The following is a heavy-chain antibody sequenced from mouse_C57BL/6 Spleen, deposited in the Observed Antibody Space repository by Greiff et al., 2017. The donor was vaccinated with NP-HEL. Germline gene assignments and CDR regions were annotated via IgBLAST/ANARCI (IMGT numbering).Heavy chain of an antibody. V-gene: IGHV1-9*01. CDR2: ILPGSGST. CDR3: ARSLKFITTVVAYYFDY. D-gene: IGHD1-1*01. CDR1: GYTFTGYW. J-gene: IGHJ2*01. Sequence: VQLQQSGAELMKPGASVKLSCKATGYTFTGYWIEWVKQRPGHGLEWIGEILPGSGSTNYNEKFKGKATFTADTSSNTAYMQLSSLTTEDSAIYYCARSLKFITTVVAYYFDYWGQGTTLTVSS.